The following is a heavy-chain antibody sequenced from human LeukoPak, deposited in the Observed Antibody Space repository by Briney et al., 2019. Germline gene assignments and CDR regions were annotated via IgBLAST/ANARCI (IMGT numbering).Heavy chain of an antibody. Sequence: SETLSLTCAVYGGSFSGYYWSWIRQPPGKGLEWIGEINHSGSTNYNPSLKSRVTISVDTSENQFSLKLSSVTAADTAVYYCARGRIWFGELGRYYYMDVWGKGTTVTVSS. J-gene: IGHJ6*03. CDR3: ARGRIWFGELGRYYYMDV. D-gene: IGHD3-10*01. V-gene: IGHV4-34*01. CDR1: GGSFSGYY. CDR2: INHSGST.